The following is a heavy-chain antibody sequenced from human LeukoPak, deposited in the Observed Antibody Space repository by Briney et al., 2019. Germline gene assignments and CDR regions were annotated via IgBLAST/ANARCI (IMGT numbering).Heavy chain of an antibody. D-gene: IGHD4-23*01. V-gene: IGHV3-30*18. CDR1: GLTFRNYG. J-gene: IGHJ3*01. CDR3: AKEFYDYGGNTDAFDV. Sequence: GGSLGRSCAASGLTFRNYGMHWVRQSPGRGLEWVAVISYDEVTTYYADSVEGRFTISRDNSKNTLYLQMNDLRAEDTAVYYCAKEFYDYGGNTDAFDVWGHGTVVTVSS. CDR2: ISYDEVTT.